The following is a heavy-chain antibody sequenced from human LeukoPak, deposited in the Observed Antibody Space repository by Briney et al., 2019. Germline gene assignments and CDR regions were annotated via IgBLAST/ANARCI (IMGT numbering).Heavy chain of an antibody. V-gene: IGHV1-69*05. D-gene: IGHD3-9*01. CDR2: IIPIFGTA. Sequence: EASVKVSSKASGGTFSSYAISWVRQAPGQGLEWMGRIIPIFGTANYAQKFQGRVTITTDESTSTAYMELSSLRSEDTAVYYCARGLTPDHDAFDIWGQGTMVTVSS. CDR3: ARGLTPDHDAFDI. CDR1: GGTFSSYA. J-gene: IGHJ3*02.